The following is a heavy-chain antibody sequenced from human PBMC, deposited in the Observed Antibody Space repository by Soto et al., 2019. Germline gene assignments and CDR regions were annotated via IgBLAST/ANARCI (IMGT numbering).Heavy chain of an antibody. V-gene: IGHV3-48*01. J-gene: IGHJ3*01. Sequence: PGGSLRPSCAASGFTFRNYGMNWVRQAPGKGLEWVSYIGIGSSTKYYADSVKGRFTISRDNAKNSLYLQMNSLRAEDTAVYYCARDQLYYNDISGRPLNAFDVWGQGTMVTVSS. CDR2: IGIGSSTK. D-gene: IGHD3-22*01. CDR1: GFTFRNYG. CDR3: ARDQLYYNDISGRPLNAFDV.